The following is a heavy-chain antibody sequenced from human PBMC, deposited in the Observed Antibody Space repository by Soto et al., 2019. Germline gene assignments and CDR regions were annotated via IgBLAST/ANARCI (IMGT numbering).Heavy chain of an antibody. CDR3: ARDYYKYYDSSGYYRSPAY. D-gene: IGHD3-22*01. Sequence: HPGGSLRLSCAASGFTFSSYAMSWVRQAPGKGLEWVPAISGSGGSTYYADSVKGRFTISRDNSRNTLFLQMNSLRAEDTAVYYCARDYYKYYDSSGYYRSPAYWGQGTLVTVSS. J-gene: IGHJ4*02. V-gene: IGHV3-23*01. CDR1: GFTFSSYA. CDR2: ISGSGGST.